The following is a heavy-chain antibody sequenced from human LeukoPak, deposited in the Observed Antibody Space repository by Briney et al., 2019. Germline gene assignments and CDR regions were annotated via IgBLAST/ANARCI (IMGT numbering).Heavy chain of an antibody. V-gene: IGHV3-11*04. CDR2: ISSSGSTI. D-gene: IGHD1-7*01. J-gene: IGHJ5*02. Sequence: PGGSLRLSCAASGFTFSDYYMSWIRQAPGEGLEWVSYISSSGSTIYYADSVKGRFTISRDNAKNSLYLQMNSLRAEDTAVYYCARTYWNYDNWFDTWGQRTLVTVSS. CDR1: GFTFSDYY. CDR3: ARTYWNYDNWFDT.